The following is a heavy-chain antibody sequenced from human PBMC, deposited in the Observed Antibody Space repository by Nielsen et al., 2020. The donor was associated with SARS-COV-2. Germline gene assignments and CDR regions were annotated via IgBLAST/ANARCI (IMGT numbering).Heavy chain of an antibody. V-gene: IGHV3-9*01. J-gene: IGHJ4*02. CDR3: ARDLQQQLVVLEY. CDR2: ISWNSGSI. D-gene: IGHD6-13*01. Sequence: SLKISCAASGFTFDDYTMHWVRQAPGKGLEWVSGISWNSGSIGYADSVKGRFTISRDNAKNSLFLQMNSLRAEDTAVYYCARDLQQQLVVLEYWGQGTLVTVSS. CDR1: GFTFDDYT.